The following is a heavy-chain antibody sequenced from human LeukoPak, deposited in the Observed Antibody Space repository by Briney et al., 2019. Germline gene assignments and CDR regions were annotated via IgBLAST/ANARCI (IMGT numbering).Heavy chain of an antibody. Sequence: GGSLRLSCAASGFTFSSYAMSLVRQAPGKGLEWVSAISGSGGSTYYADSVKGRFTISRDNFKNTLYLQMNSLRAEDTAVYYCAKDYKTAVKGYFDYWGQGTLVTVSS. CDR3: AKDYKTAVKGYFDY. CDR1: GFTFSSYA. V-gene: IGHV3-23*01. D-gene: IGHD2-2*01. CDR2: ISGSGGST. J-gene: IGHJ4*02.